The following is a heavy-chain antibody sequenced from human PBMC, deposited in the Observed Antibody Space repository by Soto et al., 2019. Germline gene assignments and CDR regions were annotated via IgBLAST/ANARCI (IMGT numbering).Heavy chain of an antibody. CDR3: VRDDFGLGIDY. CDR1: GYTFTSYG. D-gene: IGHD1-26*01. Sequence: ASVKVSCKASGYTFTSYGISWVRQAPGQGLEWMGWISAYNGNTKYVQKFQGRVTMTTDTSTSTAYMELRSLRAEDTAVYYCVRDDFGLGIDYWGLGTLVTVSS. J-gene: IGHJ4*02. V-gene: IGHV1-18*01. CDR2: ISAYNGNT.